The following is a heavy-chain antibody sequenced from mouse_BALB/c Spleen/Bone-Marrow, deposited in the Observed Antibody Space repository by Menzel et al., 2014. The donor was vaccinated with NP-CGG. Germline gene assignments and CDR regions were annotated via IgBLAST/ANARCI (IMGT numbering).Heavy chain of an antibody. D-gene: IGHD1-2*01. CDR2: ISPFSGGT. V-gene: IGHV1S29*02. CDR1: GYTFTDYN. CDR3: AITAYYAMDY. Sequence: EVQLQQSGPELVKPGASVKISCKASGYTFTDYNMYWVKQSHGKSLELIGYISPFSGGTGYNQNFRSKSTLTIDNSSSTAYMELRSLTSEDSAVYYCAITAYYAMDYWGQGTSVTVSS. J-gene: IGHJ4*01.